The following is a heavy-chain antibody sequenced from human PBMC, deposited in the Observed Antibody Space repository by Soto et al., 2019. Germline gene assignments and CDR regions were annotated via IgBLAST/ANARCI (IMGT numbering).Heavy chain of an antibody. CDR3: ARHGGFNRQY. J-gene: IGHJ4*02. CDR1: GGSISGGTW. V-gene: IGHV4-4*02. D-gene: IGHD3-10*01. CDR2: IYYNENT. Sequence: QVQLQESGPGLVKPSETLSLTCAVSGGSISGGTWWSWVRQPPGKGLEWMGQIYYNENTEYNPSLEIRVTISADKSKNQCSLRMSSVTAADTAGYYCARHGGFNRQYWGQGALVTVYS.